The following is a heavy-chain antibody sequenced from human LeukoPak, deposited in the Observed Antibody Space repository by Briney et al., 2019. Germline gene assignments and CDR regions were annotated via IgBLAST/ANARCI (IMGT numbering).Heavy chain of an antibody. J-gene: IGHJ4*02. Sequence: SETLSLTRTVSGYSISSGYYWGWIRQPPGKGLEWIGSIYHSGSTYYNPSLKSRVTISVDTSKNQFSLKLSSVTAADTAVYYCARGDGYNPLDYWGQGTLVTVSS. CDR1: GYSISSGYY. D-gene: IGHD5-24*01. CDR2: IYHSGST. CDR3: ARGDGYNPLDY. V-gene: IGHV4-38-2*02.